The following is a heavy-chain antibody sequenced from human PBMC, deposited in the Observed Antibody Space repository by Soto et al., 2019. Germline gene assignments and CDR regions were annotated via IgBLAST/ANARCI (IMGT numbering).Heavy chain of an antibody. CDR1: GYSFTSYW. J-gene: IGHJ3*02. D-gene: IGHD1-26*01. V-gene: IGHV5-51*01. CDR2: IYPGDSDT. CDR3: ATLLSLSFWGCYPPRSAFDI. Sequence: GESLKISCKGSGYSFTSYWIGWVRQMPGKGLEWMGIIYPGDSDTRYSPSFQGQVTISADKSISTAYLQWSSLKASDTAMYYCATLLSLSFWGCYPPRSAFDIWAQRTTVPVSS.